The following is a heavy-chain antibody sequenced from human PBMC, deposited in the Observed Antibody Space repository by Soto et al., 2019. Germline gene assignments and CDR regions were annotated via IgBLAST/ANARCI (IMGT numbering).Heavy chain of an antibody. J-gene: IGHJ3*02. CDR1: GGTFSSYA. CDR2: IIPIFGTA. D-gene: IGHD5-12*01. Sequence: SVKVSCKASGGTFSSYAISWVRQAPGQGLEWMGGIIPIFGTANYAQKFQGRVTITADESTSTAYMELSSLRSEDTAVYYCARVHPRLRFNAFDIWGQGTMVTVSS. V-gene: IGHV1-69*13. CDR3: ARVHPRLRFNAFDI.